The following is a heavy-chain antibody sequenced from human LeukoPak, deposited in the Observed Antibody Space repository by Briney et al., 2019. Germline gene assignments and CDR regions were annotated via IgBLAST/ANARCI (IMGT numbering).Heavy chain of an antibody. D-gene: IGHD6-19*01. CDR1: GFTFSSYS. J-gene: IGHJ4*02. CDR3: ARGLGGGDIAVAD. Sequence: PGGSLRLSCAASGFTFSSYSMNWVRQAPGKGLEWVSSISSSSSYIYYADSVKGRFTISRDNAKNSLYLQMNSLRAEDTAVYYCARGLGGGDIAVADWGQGTLVTVSS. V-gene: IGHV3-21*01. CDR2: ISSSSSYI.